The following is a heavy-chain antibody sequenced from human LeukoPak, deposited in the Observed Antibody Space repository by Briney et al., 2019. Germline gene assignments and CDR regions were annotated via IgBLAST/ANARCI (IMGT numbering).Heavy chain of an antibody. D-gene: IGHD2-15*01. J-gene: IGHJ4*02. CDR1: GYTFTSYS. CDR2: TSAYNGNT. Sequence: ASVKVSCKASGYTFTSYSISWVRQAPGQGLEWMGWTSAYNGNTIYAQKVKGRVTMTTDTSTCTAYMELRSPKSDDTAVYYCARASYCSDGSCYSDYWGQGTLVTVSS. V-gene: IGHV1-18*01. CDR3: ARASYCSDGSCYSDY.